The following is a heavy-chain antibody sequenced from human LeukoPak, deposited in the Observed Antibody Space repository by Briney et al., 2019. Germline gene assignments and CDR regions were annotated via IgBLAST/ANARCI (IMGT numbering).Heavy chain of an antibody. V-gene: IGHV4-59*08. J-gene: IGHJ2*01. CDR1: GGSISSYY. D-gene: IGHD6-13*01. Sequence: PSETLSLTCTVSGGSISSYYWSWIRQPPGKGLEWIGYIYYSGSTNYNPSLKSRVTLSVDTSKNQFSLKLSSVTAADTAVYYCARRTPYSSSWYWYFDLWGRGTLVTVSS. CDR2: IYYSGST. CDR3: ARRTPYSSSWYWYFDL.